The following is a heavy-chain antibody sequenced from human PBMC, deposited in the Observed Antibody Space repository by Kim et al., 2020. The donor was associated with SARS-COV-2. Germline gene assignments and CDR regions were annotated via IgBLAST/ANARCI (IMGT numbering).Heavy chain of an antibody. CDR3: TAGTRRNNWFDP. Sequence: DYAVSVKSRITLNPDTSKNQFSLQLNSVTPEDTAVYYCTAGTRRNNWFDPWGQGTLVTVSS. D-gene: IGHD6-19*01. V-gene: IGHV6-1*01. J-gene: IGHJ5*02.